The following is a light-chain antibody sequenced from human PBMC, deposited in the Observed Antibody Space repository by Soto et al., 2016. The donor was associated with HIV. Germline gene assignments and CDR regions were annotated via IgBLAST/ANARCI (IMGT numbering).Light chain of an antibody. Sequence: SSELTQDPAVSVALGQTVKITCQGDSLRSYYATWYQQKPGQAPVFVIYGQSNRPSGIPDRFSGSSSGNTASLTTTGAQAEDEADYYCMSRDNNTNPVIFGGGTKLTVL. CDR2: GQS. V-gene: IGLV3-19*01. J-gene: IGLJ2*01. CDR1: SLRSYY. CDR3: MSRDNNTNPVI.